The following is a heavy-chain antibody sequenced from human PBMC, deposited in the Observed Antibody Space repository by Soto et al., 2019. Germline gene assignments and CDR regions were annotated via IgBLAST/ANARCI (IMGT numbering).Heavy chain of an antibody. CDR1: GGSISSGGYY. D-gene: IGHD5-18*01. CDR3: ARRLDSYGYVTGFFDY. CDR2: IYYSGST. J-gene: IGHJ4*02. Sequence: QVQLQESGPGLVKPSQTLSLTCTVSGGSISSGGYYWSWIRQHPGKGLEWIGYIYYSGSTYYNPSLKSRVTRSVDTSKNQFSLKLSSVTAADTAVYYCARRLDSYGYVTGFFDYWGQGTLVTVSS. V-gene: IGHV4-31*03.